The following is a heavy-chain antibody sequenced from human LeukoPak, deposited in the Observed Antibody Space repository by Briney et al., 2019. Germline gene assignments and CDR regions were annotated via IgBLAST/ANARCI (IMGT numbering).Heavy chain of an antibody. Sequence: SETLSLTCTVSGGSISSSSYYWGWIRQPPGKGLEWIGSIYYSGSTYYNPSLKSRVTISVDTSKNQFSLKLSSVTAADTAVYYCARHHPTRGLDSSGYYSMYAFDIWGQGTMVTVSS. V-gene: IGHV4-39*01. CDR2: IYYSGST. J-gene: IGHJ3*02. CDR1: GGSISSSSYY. CDR3: ARHHPTRGLDSSGYYSMYAFDI. D-gene: IGHD3-22*01.